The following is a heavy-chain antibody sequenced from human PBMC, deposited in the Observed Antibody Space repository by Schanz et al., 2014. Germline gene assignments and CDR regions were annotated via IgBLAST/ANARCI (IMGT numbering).Heavy chain of an antibody. D-gene: IGHD2-15*01. CDR1: GFTFSDHY. J-gene: IGHJ4*02. CDR2: IYASGAT. V-gene: IGHV3-66*01. Sequence: EVQLVESGGGLVKPGGSLRLSCAASGFTFSDHYMDWVRQAPGKGLEWVSTIYASGATYYADSVKRRFTISRDISKNTLYLQMNTLRAEDTAVYYCARDRGYCSGGSCLTVDYWGQGTLVTVSS. CDR3: ARDRGYCSGGSCLTVDY.